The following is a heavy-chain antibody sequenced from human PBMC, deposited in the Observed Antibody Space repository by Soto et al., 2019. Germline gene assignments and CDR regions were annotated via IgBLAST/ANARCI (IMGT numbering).Heavy chain of an antibody. CDR2: IYHSGST. D-gene: IGHD3-10*01. J-gene: IGHJ5*02. V-gene: IGHV4-30-2*01. CDR3: ARAPMVRGVIGWFDP. Sequence: SETLSLTCAVSGGSISSGGYSWSWIRQPPGKGLEWIGYIYHSGSTYYNPSLKSRVTISVDRSKSQFSLKLSSVTAADTAVYYCARAPMVRGVIGWFDPWGQGTLVTVSS. CDR1: GGSISSGGYS.